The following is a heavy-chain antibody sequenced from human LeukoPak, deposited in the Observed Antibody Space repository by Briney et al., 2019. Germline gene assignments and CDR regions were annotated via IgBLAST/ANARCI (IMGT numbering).Heavy chain of an antibody. CDR2: IQHDGGRT. Sequence: GRSLRLSCAASGFSFSTYTMNWVRQAPGKGLERVAGIQHDGGRTYYADSVKGRFTISRDNSKNTLYLEMYSLTPEDTAVYYCARDQGWAGTIDYWGQGTLVTVSS. J-gene: IGHJ4*02. CDR1: GFSFSTYT. V-gene: IGHV3-30-3*01. D-gene: IGHD1-1*01. CDR3: ARDQGWAGTIDY.